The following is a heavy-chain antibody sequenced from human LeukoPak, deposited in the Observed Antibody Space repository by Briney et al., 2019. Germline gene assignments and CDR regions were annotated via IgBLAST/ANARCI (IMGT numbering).Heavy chain of an antibody. V-gene: IGHV3-30*02. CDR3: AKGGSSSWQPLGV. Sequence: GGSLRLSCVASGFTFSTFGMHWVRQAPGKGLKWVAFIRYDGSNKYYVDSVKGRFIISRDNSKDTMYLQMNSLRAEDTAVYYCAKGGSSSWQPLGVWGQGILVTVSS. D-gene: IGHD6-13*01. CDR2: IRYDGSNK. CDR1: GFTFSTFG. J-gene: IGHJ4*02.